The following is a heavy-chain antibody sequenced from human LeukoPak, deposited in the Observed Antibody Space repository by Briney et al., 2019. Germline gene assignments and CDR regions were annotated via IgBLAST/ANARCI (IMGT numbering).Heavy chain of an antibody. CDR3: ARDRRYYGSGTYYNEGRSYYGMDV. V-gene: IGHV3-48*03. J-gene: IGHJ6*02. CDR2: ISSSGSTI. CDR1: GFTFSSYE. Sequence: QPGGSLRLSCAASGFTFSSYEMNWVRQAPGKGLEWVSYISSSGSTIYYADSVKGRFTISRDNAKNSLYLQMNSLRAEDTAVYYCARDRRYYGSGTYYNEGRSYYGMDVWGQGTTVTVSS. D-gene: IGHD3-10*01.